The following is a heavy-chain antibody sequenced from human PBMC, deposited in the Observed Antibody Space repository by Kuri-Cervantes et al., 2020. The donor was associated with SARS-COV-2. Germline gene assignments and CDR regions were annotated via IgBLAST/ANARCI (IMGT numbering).Heavy chain of an antibody. CDR1: GGSVSSGSYY. CDR2: IYSIGRT. Sequence: SETLSLTCSVSGGSVSSGSYYWNWIRQPAGKGLEWIGRIYSIGRTDYNPSLKTRVTISVDTSKSQFSLRLTSVTAADTALYYCARGDSSGYCRTTSHLWGQGTMVTVSS. CDR3: ARGDSSGYCRTTSHL. J-gene: IGHJ3*01. D-gene: IGHD3-22*01. V-gene: IGHV4-61*02.